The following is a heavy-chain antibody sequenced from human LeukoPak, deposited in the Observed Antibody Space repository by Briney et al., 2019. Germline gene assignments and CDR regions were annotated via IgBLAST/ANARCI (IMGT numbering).Heavy chain of an antibody. CDR2: IYYTGST. V-gene: IGHV4-39*02. CDR1: GVSISTSAYY. CDR3: ARDLGDGYNYYYYYYMDV. D-gene: IGHD5-24*01. Sequence: PSETLSLTCSVSGVSISTSAYYWGWIRQPPGKGLEWIGSIYYTGSTYYNASLNSRVTISIDASKNLFSLRLNSMTAADTAVYYCARDLGDGYNYYYYYYMDVWGKGTTVTVSS. J-gene: IGHJ6*03.